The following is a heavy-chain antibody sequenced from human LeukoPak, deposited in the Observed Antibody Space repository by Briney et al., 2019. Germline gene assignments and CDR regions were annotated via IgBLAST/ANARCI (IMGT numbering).Heavy chain of an antibody. CDR3: AREGMGDAFDI. V-gene: IGHV4-39*07. Sequence: SQTLSLTCAVSGGSISSSSYYWGWIRQPPGKGLEWIGSIYYSGSTNYNPSLKSRVTMSVDTSKNQFSLKLSSVTAADTAVYYCAREGMGDAFDIWGQGTMVTVSS. D-gene: IGHD3-10*01. J-gene: IGHJ3*02. CDR1: GGSISSSSYY. CDR2: IYYSGST.